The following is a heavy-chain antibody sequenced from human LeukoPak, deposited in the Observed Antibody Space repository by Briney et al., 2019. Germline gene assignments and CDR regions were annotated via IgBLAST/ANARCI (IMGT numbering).Heavy chain of an antibody. J-gene: IGHJ3*02. D-gene: IGHD4-17*01. CDR3: ARGPVTKFEI. V-gene: IGHV3-53*01. CDR1: GFTVSSNY. Sequence: GGSLTLSCAASGFTVSSNYMSWVRQAPGRGLEWVSVIYSGGTTYYADSVKGRFTISRDNSNNTLYLQMNSLRADDTAVYYCARGPVTKFEIWGQGTILTVSS. CDR2: IYSGGTT.